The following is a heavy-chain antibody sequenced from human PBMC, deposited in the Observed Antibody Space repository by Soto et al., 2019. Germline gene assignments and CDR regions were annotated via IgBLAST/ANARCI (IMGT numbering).Heavy chain of an antibody. V-gene: IGHV4-31*03. Sequence: SETLSLTCTVCGGSISSGGYYWSWIRQHPGKGLEWIGYIYYSGSTYYNPSLKSRVTISVDTSKNQFSLKLSSVTAADTAVYYCARVPPERDGYNSYYFDYWGQGTLVTVSS. D-gene: IGHD5-12*01. CDR3: ARVPPERDGYNSYYFDY. CDR2: IYYSGST. J-gene: IGHJ4*02. CDR1: GGSISSGGYY.